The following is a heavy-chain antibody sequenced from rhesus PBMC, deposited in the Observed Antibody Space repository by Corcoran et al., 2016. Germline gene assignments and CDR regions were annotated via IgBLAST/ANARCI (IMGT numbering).Heavy chain of an antibody. J-gene: IGHJ4*01. D-gene: IGHD3S6*01. CDR1: GGSIRSNC. Sequence: QLQLQESGPGLVKPSETLSLTGAVSGGSIRSNCWNWIRQPPGKGLEWIGRISGSGGTTSYNPSLKSRVTISTDTSKNQLSLKLISVTAADTAVYYCTQSGYLDYWGQGVLVTVSS. V-gene: IGHV4-173*01. CDR3: TQSGYLDY. CDR2: ISGSGGTT.